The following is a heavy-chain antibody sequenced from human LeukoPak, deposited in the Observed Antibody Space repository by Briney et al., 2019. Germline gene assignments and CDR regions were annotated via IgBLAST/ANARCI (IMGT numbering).Heavy chain of an antibody. CDR2: INAGSANT. D-gene: IGHD3-10*01. V-gene: IGHV1-3*01. CDR1: GYTFTGYA. Sequence: GASVKVSCKASGYTFTGYAMHWVRQAPGQRLEWMGWINAGSANTKYSQKFQGRVTITRDTSASTAYMELSSLTSEDTAVYYCAREVYYGSGTYYKDWGQGTLVTVSS. J-gene: IGHJ4*02. CDR3: AREVYYGSGTYYKD.